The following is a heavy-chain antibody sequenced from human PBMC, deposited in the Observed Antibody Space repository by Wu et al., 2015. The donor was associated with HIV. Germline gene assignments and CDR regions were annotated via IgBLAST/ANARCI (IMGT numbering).Heavy chain of an antibody. CDR2: FDPEDGET. D-gene: IGHD3-10*01. Sequence: QVQLVQSGAEVKKPGASVKVSCKVSGYTLTELSMHWVRQAPGKGLEWMGGFDPEDGETIYAQKFQGRVTMTEDTSTDTAHMELSSLRSEDTAVYYCATDRGTMVRGVIYYAGMDVWGQGTTVTVSS. V-gene: IGHV1-24*01. CDR1: GYTLTELS. CDR3: ATDRGTMVRGVIYYAGMDV. J-gene: IGHJ6*02.